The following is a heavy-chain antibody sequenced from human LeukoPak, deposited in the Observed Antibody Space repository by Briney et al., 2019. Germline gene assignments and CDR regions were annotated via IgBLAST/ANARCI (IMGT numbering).Heavy chain of an antibody. CDR1: RFTLSDYY. CDR2: ISSSGNTI. V-gene: IGHV3-11*01. CDR3: ARVRAGGWYNAFDI. D-gene: IGHD6-19*01. J-gene: IGHJ3*02. Sequence: PGGSLRLSCAASRFTLSDYYMSWIRQAPGKGVEWVSYISSSGNTIYYADSVKGRFTISRDNAKNSLYLQMNSLRAEATAVYYCARVRAGGWYNAFDIWGQGTMVTVSS.